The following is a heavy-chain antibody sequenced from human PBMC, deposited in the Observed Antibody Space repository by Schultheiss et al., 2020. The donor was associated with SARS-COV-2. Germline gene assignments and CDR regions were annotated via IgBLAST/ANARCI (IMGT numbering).Heavy chain of an antibody. D-gene: IGHD5-24*01. V-gene: IGHV1-46*01. CDR1: GYTFTSYY. Sequence: ASVKVSCKASGYTFTSYYMHWVRQAPGQGLEWMGIINPSGGSTSYAQKFQGRVTMTRDTSTSTVYMELSSLRSEDTAVYYCARDGGGQGYNTPLGNWGQGARVTVSS. CDR2: INPSGGST. CDR3: ARDGGGQGYNTPLGN. J-gene: IGHJ4*02.